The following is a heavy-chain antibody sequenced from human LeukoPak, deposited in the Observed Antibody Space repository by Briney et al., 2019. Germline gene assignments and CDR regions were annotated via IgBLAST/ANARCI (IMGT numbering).Heavy chain of an antibody. D-gene: IGHD6-19*01. Sequence: PGGSLRLSCAASGFTFSDYYMSWIRQAPGKGLEWVSYISSSGSTIYYADSVKGRFTISGDNAKNSLYLQMNSLRAEDTAVYYCAREGPNSSGWFYYFDYWGQGTLVTVSS. CDR1: GFTFSDYY. V-gene: IGHV3-11*01. CDR3: AREGPNSSGWFYYFDY. J-gene: IGHJ4*02. CDR2: ISSSGSTI.